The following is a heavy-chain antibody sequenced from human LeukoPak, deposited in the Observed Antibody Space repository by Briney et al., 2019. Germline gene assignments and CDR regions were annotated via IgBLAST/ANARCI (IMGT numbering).Heavy chain of an antibody. CDR1: GFTLSSYG. CDR3: AKDTYYDSSGPSDY. D-gene: IGHD3-22*01. V-gene: IGHV3-30*18. J-gene: IGHJ4*02. CDR2: ISYDGSNK. Sequence: GGSLRLSCAASGFTLSSYGMHWVRRAPGKGLEWVAVISYDGSNKYYADSVKGRFTISRDNSKNTLYLQMNSLRAEDTAVYYCAKDTYYDSSGPSDYWGQGTLVTVSS.